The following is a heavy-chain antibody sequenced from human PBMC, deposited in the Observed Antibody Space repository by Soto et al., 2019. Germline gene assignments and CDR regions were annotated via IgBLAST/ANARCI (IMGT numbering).Heavy chain of an antibody. CDR3: AKDLYGDYAHYFDY. V-gene: IGHV3-9*01. CDR2: ISWNSGSI. CDR1: GFTFDDYA. Sequence: EVQLVKSGGGLVQPGRSLRLSCAASGFTFDDYAMHWVRQAPGKGLEWVSGISWNSGSIGYADSVKGRFTISRDNAKNSLYLQMNSLRAEDTALYYCAKDLYGDYAHYFDYWGQGTLVTVSS. D-gene: IGHD4-17*01. J-gene: IGHJ4*02.